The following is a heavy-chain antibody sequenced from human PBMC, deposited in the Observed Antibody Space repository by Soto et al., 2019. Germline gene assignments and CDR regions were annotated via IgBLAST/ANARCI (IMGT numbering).Heavy chain of an antibody. CDR3: ARGGGVGVAGSAAFDM. CDR2: INPATGAA. CDR1: GYPVTAYY. V-gene: IGHV1-2*02. D-gene: IGHD3-3*01. Sequence: QLHLVQSGAVVKKPGASVTVSCSASGYPVTAYYMHWVRQAPGRGLEWMGGINPATGAAKYTQTFPGRVPQTRETSTSTVFQELSGLTSEDTAGFYWARGGGVGVAGSAAFDMWGQGTLVTVSS. J-gene: IGHJ3*02.